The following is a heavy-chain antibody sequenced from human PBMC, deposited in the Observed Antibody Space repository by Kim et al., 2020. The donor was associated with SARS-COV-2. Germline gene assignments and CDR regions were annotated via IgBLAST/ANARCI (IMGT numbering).Heavy chain of an antibody. Sequence: ASVKVSCKASGYTFTGYYMHWVRQAPGQGLEWMGWINPNSGGTNYAQKFQGRVTMTRDTSISTAYMELSRLRSDDTAVYYCARAEWGSGLVGYYLVVGGRSTTVTVS. V-gene: IGHV1-2*02. CDR1: GYTFTGYY. CDR3: ARAEWGSGLVGYYLVV. D-gene: IGHD1-26*01. J-gene: IGHJ6*02. CDR2: INPNSGGT.